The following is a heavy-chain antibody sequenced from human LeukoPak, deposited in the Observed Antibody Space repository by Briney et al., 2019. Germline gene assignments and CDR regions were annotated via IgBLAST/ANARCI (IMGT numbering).Heavy chain of an antibody. J-gene: IGHJ4*02. CDR1: GGSISSYY. Sequence: SETLSLTCTVSGGSISSYYWSWIRQPPGKGLEWIGYIYYRGSTNYNPSLKRRCTISVDTSKNQFSLGLTSVPAADTAVYYCARQTGSGLFILPGGQGTLVTVSS. CDR2: IYYRGST. D-gene: IGHD3/OR15-3a*01. CDR3: ARQTGSGLFILP. V-gene: IGHV4-59*08.